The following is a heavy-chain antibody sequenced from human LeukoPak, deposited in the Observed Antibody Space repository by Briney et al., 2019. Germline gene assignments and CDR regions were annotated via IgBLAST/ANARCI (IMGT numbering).Heavy chain of an antibody. CDR2: ISGSGGST. CDR1: GFTFSSYA. J-gene: IGHJ4*02. CDR3: AKGRRITMIVVVMSSDY. V-gene: IGHV3-23*01. Sequence: GGSLRLSCAASGFTFSSYAMSWVRQAPGKGLEWVSAISGSGGSTYYADSVKGRFTISRDNSKNTLYLQMNNLRAEDTAVYYCAKGRRITMIVVVMSSDYWGQGTLVTVSS. D-gene: IGHD3-22*01.